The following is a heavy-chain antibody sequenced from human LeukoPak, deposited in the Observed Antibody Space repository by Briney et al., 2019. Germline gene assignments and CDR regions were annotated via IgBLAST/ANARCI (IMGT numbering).Heavy chain of an antibody. CDR3: STGRGFDH. CDR1: GFTFSSSG. J-gene: IGHJ5*02. D-gene: IGHD1-14*01. Sequence: GGSLRLSCAASGFTFSSSGMHWVRQAPGKGLEWVAFIRFDGTNKYYADSVKARFTISRHNSKNTLSVQMNGLREEDTDVFFCSTGRGFDHWGQGTLVTVSS. CDR2: IRFDGTNK. V-gene: IGHV3-30*02.